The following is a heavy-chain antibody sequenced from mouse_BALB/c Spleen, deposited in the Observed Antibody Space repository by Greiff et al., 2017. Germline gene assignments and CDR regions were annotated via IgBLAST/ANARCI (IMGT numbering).Heavy chain of an antibody. V-gene: IGHV1-63*02. J-gene: IGHJ1*01. CDR1: GYTFTNYW. D-gene: IGHD1-1*01. Sequence: QVQLKESGAELVRPGTSVKISCKASGYTFTNYWLGWVKQRPGHGLEWIGDIYPGGGYTNYNEKFKGKATLTADTSSSTAYMQLSSLTSEDSAVYFCARCGDYYGSSYRYFDVWGAGTTVTVSS. CDR3: ARCGDYYGSSYRYFDV. CDR2: IYPGGGYT.